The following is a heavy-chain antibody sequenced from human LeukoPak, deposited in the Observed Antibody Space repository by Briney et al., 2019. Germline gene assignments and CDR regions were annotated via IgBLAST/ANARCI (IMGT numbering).Heavy chain of an antibody. CDR3: AKDLSRFYYYGMDV. CDR1: GFTFSSYG. Sequence: GGSLRLSCAASGFTFSSYGMSWVRQAPGKGLEWVSAIGGRDGSTYYADSVKGRFTISRDNSKNTLYLQVNSLRAEDTALYYCAKDLSRFYYYGMDVWGQGTTVTVSS. D-gene: IGHD3-3*01. J-gene: IGHJ6*02. CDR2: IGGRDGST. V-gene: IGHV3-23*01.